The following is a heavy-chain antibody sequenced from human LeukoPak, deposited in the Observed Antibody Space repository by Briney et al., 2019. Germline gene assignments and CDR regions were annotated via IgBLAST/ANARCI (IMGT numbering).Heavy chain of an antibody. CDR2: IKSDGGT. J-gene: IGHJ1*01. CDR1: GFTFSTYW. V-gene: IGHV3-74*01. D-gene: IGHD3-22*01. Sequence: GGSLRLSCAASGFTFSTYWMHWVRQAPGKGLVWVSRIKSDGGTNYTDSVKGRFTISRDNAKKTVSLQMNSLRPEDTGVYYCARAPSEIGGYYPEYFRHWGQGTLVTVSS. CDR3: ARAPSEIGGYYPEYFRH.